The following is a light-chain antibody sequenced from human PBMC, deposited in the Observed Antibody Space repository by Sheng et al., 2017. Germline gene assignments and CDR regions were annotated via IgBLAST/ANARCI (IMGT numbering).Light chain of an antibody. CDR1: SSDVGSYNL. CDR2: EGS. V-gene: IGLV2-23*01. J-gene: IGLJ2*01. Sequence: QSALTQPASVSGSPGQSITISCTGTSSDVGSYNLVSWYQQHPGKAPKLMIYEGSKRPSGVSNRFSGSKSGNTASLTISGLQAEDEDDYYCCSYAGSSTSYVVFGGGTKLTVL. CDR3: CSYAGSSTSYVV.